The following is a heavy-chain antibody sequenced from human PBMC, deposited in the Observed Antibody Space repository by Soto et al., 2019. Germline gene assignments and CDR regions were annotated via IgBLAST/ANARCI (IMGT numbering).Heavy chain of an antibody. J-gene: IGHJ3*02. CDR3: ARVLRVYDWLPQGAFDI. CDR2: ISGSGSYT. CDR1: GFTFSDYY. V-gene: IGHV3-11*06. Sequence: QVKLVDSGGDLVKPAGSLGLSCAASGFTFSDYYMSWIRQAPGKGLEWVSYISGSGSYTNYADSVKGRFTISRDNAKKSLSLQMNSLRPEDTAVYYCARVLRVYDWLPQGAFDIWGQGTMVTVSS. D-gene: IGHD3-9*01.